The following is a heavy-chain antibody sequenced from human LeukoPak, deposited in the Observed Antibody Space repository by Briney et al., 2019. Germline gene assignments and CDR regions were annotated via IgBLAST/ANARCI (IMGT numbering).Heavy chain of an antibody. J-gene: IGHJ6*03. CDR2: ISSNGGST. Sequence: GGSLRLSCAASGFTFSSYAIHWVRQAPGKGLEYVSAISSNGGSTYYANSVKGRFTISRDNSKNTLYLQMGSLRAEDMAVYYRAKGGLLWFGEPMDVWGKGTTVTISS. V-gene: IGHV3-64*01. CDR3: AKGGLLWFGEPMDV. CDR1: GFTFSSYA. D-gene: IGHD3-10*01.